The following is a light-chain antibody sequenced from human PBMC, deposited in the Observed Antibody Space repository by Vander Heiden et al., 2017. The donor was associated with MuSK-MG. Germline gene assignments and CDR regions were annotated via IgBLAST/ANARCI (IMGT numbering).Light chain of an antibody. Sequence: DIVMNQSPDSLAVSLGERATINCKSSQSVLYTSNNKNSLAGDQRKPGQPPNLLIFRESGVPDRFSGCGSGTDFTLTIGGLQAVDVSFCYCQQNYSAPRTFGQGTKVEIK. CDR1: QSVLYTSNNKNS. CDR3: QQNYSAPRT. J-gene: IGKJ1*01. V-gene: IGKV4-1*01.